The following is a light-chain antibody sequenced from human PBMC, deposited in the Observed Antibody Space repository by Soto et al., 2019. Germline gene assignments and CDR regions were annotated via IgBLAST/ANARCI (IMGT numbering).Light chain of an antibody. J-gene: IGLJ2*01. V-gene: IGLV2-14*01. CDR2: EVS. CDR1: SSDVGKYNY. CDR3: SAYRRGIIV. Sequence: QSVLTQPASVSGSPGQSITISCTGTSSDVGKYNYVSWYQQHPAKAPKLMIFEVSNRPSGVSDRFSGSKSGNTASLTISGLQAEDEAAYYCSAYRRGIIVFGGGTKLTVL.